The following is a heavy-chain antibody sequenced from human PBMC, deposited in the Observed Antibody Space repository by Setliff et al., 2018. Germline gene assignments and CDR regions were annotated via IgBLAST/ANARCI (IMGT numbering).Heavy chain of an antibody. V-gene: IGHV4-61*09. CDR3: ARESATIGEFPLYYFDK. J-gene: IGHJ4*02. CDR2: FHTGGAT. CDR1: GGSISSGGFY. D-gene: IGHD3-10*01. Sequence: PSATLSLPCSVSGGSISSGGFYWSWIRQSAGRGLEWIGHFHTGGATDYNLSLKSRVTISLDSSKNQFSLRLSSVTAADAAVYFCARESATIGEFPLYYFDKWGQGIPVTVSS.